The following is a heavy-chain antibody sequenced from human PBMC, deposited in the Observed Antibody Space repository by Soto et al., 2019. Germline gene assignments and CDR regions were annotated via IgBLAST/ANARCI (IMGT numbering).Heavy chain of an antibody. V-gene: IGHV4-34*01. D-gene: IGHD4-17*01. J-gene: IGHJ6*02. CDR3: ARFDYGTYGMDV. CDR1: GGSFSGYY. CDR2: INHSGST. Sequence: SETLSLTCAVYGGSFSGYYWSWIRQPPGKGLEWIGEINHSGSTNYNPSLKSRVTISVDTSKNQFSLKLSSVTAADTAVYYCARFDYGTYGMDVWGQGTTVTVSS.